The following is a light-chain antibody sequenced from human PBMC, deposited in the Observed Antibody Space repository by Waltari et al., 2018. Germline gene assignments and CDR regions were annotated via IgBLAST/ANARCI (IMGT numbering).Light chain of an antibody. Sequence: DIQMTQSPSSLSASVGDRVTITCRASQAISNSLAWYQQKPGKAPKVLLYRASTLESGVPSRFRGSGTGTDYTLTISSPQPEDFATYYCQQYAATPLTFGGGTKVEIK. CDR2: RAS. CDR1: QAISNS. CDR3: QQYAATPLT. J-gene: IGKJ4*02. V-gene: IGKV1-NL1*01.